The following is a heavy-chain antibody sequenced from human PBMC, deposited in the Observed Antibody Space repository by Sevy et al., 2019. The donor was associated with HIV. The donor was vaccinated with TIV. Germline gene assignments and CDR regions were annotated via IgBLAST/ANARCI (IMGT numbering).Heavy chain of an antibody. CDR2: IYPGDSDI. Sequence: GESPKISCKGSGYRFTSYWIGWVRQMPGKGLEWMGIIYPGDSDIRYSPSFQGQVTISADKSINTAYLQWSSLKASDTAMYFCARRGYDSSGYPQYYFDYWGQGTLVTVSS. CDR3: ARRGYDSSGYPQYYFDY. V-gene: IGHV5-51*01. CDR1: GYRFTSYW. J-gene: IGHJ4*02. D-gene: IGHD3-22*01.